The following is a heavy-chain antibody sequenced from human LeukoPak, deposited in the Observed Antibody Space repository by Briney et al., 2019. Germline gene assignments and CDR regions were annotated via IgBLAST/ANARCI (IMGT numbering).Heavy chain of an antibody. J-gene: IGHJ3*02. CDR3: ARGSSHAFDI. V-gene: IGHV3-21*01. D-gene: IGHD1-26*01. Sequence: GGSLRLSCAASGFAFSSYSMNWVRQAPGKGLEWVSSISSSSSYIYYADSVKGRFTISRDNAKNSLYLQMNSLRAEDTAVYYCARGSSHAFDIWGQGTMVTVSS. CDR2: ISSSSSYI. CDR1: GFAFSSYS.